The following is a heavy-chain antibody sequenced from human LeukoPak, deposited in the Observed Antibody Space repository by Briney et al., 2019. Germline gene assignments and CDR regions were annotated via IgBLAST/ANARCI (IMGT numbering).Heavy chain of an antibody. CDR1: GFTFSSYG. J-gene: IGHJ4*02. D-gene: IGHD2-15*01. Sequence: GGSLRLSCAASGFTFSSYGIHWVRQAPGKGLEWVAVIWYDGSNKYYADSVKGRFTISRDNSKNTLYLQMNSLRAEDTAVYYCARAAGYCSGGSCYHYFDYWGQGTLVTVSS. CDR3: ARAAGYCSGGSCYHYFDY. CDR2: IWYDGSNK. V-gene: IGHV3-33*01.